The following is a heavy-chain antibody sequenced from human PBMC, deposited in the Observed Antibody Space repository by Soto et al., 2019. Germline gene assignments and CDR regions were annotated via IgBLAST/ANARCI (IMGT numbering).Heavy chain of an antibody. Sequence: PSETLSLTCTVSGGSISSGGYSWNWIRQPPGKGLEWIGYIYHRGSTYYNPSLRSRVTISVDSSNNQFSLRLTSVTAADTAVYYCGRGAYSIAARSSVSWIAPWGRGTLVTVSS. CDR2: IYHRGST. CDR1: GGSISSGGYS. V-gene: IGHV4-30-2*01. J-gene: IGHJ5*02. D-gene: IGHD6-6*01. CDR3: GRGAYSIAARSSVSWIAP.